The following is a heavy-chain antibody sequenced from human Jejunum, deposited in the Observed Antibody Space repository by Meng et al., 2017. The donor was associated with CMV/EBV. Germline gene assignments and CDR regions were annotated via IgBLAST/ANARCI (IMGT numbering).Heavy chain of an antibody. V-gene: IGHV4-30-4*01. J-gene: IGHJ5*02. CDR2: IFYSGST. CDR1: GRSIRTAGYY. Sequence: SGRSIRTAGYYWSWIRQTPGDGLQWIWHIFYSGSTYYNPSLQSRVSISVDTSKNEFSLKLSSVTAADTAIYYCARARRIRGILFDPWGRGTLVTVSS. CDR3: ARARRIRGILFDP. D-gene: IGHD3-10*01.